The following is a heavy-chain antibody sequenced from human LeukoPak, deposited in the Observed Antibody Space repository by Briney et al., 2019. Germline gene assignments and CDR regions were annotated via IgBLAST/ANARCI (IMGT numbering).Heavy chain of an antibody. CDR2: IYYSGST. CDR1: GGSISSYY. D-gene: IGHD6-6*01. Sequence: SETLSLTCTVSGGSISSYYWSWIRQPPGKGLEWIGYIYYSGSTNYSPSLKSRVTISVDTSKNQFSLKLSSVTAADTAVYYCARDGLSYQYSSSNWFDPWGQGTLVTVSS. V-gene: IGHV4-59*01. J-gene: IGHJ5*02. CDR3: ARDGLSYQYSSSNWFDP.